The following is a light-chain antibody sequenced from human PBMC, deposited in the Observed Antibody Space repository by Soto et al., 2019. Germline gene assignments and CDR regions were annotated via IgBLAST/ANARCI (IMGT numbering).Light chain of an antibody. CDR3: QQYMSSVT. J-gene: IGKJ1*01. Sequence: EIVLTQSPGSLSLSPGQRATLSCRASQSVDTTFFAWYQKKPGQAPRLLIYGASKRATGIPDRFSGSRSGSDFPLIISRLEPEEFAVYYCQQYMSSVTFGQGTKVEIK. CDR1: QSVDTTF. CDR2: GAS. V-gene: IGKV3-20*01.